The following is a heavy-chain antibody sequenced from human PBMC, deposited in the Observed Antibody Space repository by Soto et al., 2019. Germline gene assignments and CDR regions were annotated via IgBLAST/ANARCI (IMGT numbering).Heavy chain of an antibody. CDR1: GGSIGGVGYS. Sequence: QLQLQESGSGLVKTSQTLSLTCAVSGGSIGGVGYSWSWIRQPPGGGLEWIGYMYHSGTFLKSPSLQTRLTMSLDMSKNQFSLTLNSMTAADTAVYYCARAQFYSGSGNYNNLMFDAWGQGIQVTVSS. CDR2: MYHSGTF. J-gene: IGHJ5*02. D-gene: IGHD3-10*01. V-gene: IGHV4-30-2*01. CDR3: ARAQFYSGSGNYNNLMFDA.